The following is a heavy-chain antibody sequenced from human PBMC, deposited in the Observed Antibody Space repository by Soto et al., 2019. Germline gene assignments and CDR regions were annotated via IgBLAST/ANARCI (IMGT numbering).Heavy chain of an antibody. V-gene: IGHV3-23*01. D-gene: IGHD4-17*01. CDR2: ITGSGDYT. Sequence: EVQMLESGGGLVQPGGSLRLSCAASGFTFSSYALTWARQAPGKGLEWVSSITGSGDYTRYTDSVKGRFTITRDNAKNTLFLQMKSLRADDTAIYDCGKDPNGDYFGAFDFWGQGTMVTVSS. J-gene: IGHJ3*01. CDR3: GKDPNGDYFGAFDF. CDR1: GFTFSSYA.